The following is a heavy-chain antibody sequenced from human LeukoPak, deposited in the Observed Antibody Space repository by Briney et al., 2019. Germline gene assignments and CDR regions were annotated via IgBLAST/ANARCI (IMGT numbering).Heavy chain of an antibody. CDR1: GDSLSNYY. CDR2: IHTSGTT. V-gene: IGHV4-4*07. J-gene: IGHJ2*01. CDR3: ARFLPDL. Sequence: PSGTLSLTCTVSGDSLSNYYWSWVRQAAGKGLEWIGHIHTSGTTNYNPSLKSRVAISVDTSKNQFYRKVTPMTAADTAVYHCARFLPDLWGRGTLDSVSS.